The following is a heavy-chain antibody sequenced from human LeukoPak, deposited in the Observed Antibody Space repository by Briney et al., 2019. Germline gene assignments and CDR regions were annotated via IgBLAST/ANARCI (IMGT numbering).Heavy chain of an antibody. V-gene: IGHV4-61*01. CDR3: ARVPAAGTGPDY. D-gene: IGHD6-13*01. Sequence: TSETLSLTCIVSGDSVSRTSYYYWSWIRQPPGKGLEWLGNIYSSGSANYNPSLKSRVTMSVDTSNNQFSLKPSSVTAADSAVYYCARVPAAGTGPDYWGQGTLVTVSS. J-gene: IGHJ4*02. CDR2: IYSSGSA. CDR1: GDSVSRTSYYY.